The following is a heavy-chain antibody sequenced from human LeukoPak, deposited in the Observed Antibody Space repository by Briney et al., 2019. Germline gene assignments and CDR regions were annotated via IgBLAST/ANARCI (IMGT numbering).Heavy chain of an antibody. CDR1: GGSFSGYY. Sequence: SETLSLTCAVYGGSFSGYYWSWIRQPPGKGLEWIGEINHSGSTNYNPSLKSRVTISVDTSKNQFSLKLSSVTAADTAVYYCARSRKPGYSSGWHRFNDAFDIWGQGTMVTVSS. J-gene: IGHJ3*02. CDR2: INHSGST. D-gene: IGHD6-19*01. V-gene: IGHV4-34*01. CDR3: ARSRKPGYSSGWHRFNDAFDI.